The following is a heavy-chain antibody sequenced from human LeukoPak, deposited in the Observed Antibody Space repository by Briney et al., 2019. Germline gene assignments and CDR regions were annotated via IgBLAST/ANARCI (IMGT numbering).Heavy chain of an antibody. CDR2: MNPNSGNT. J-gene: IGHJ4*01. V-gene: IGHV1-8*03. D-gene: IGHD2-2*01. CDR1: GYTFTSYD. Sequence: VASVKVSCKASGYTFTSYDINWVRQATGQGLEWMGWMNPNSGNTGYAQKFQGRVTITRNTSISTAYMELSSLRSEDTAVYYCTTREIVVEPAATSLVRGVLWRSDFWGHGTLVTVSS. CDR3: TTREIVVEPAATSLVRGVLWRSDF.